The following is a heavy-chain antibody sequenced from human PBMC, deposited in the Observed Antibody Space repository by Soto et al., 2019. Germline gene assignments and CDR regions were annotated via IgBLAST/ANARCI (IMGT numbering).Heavy chain of an antibody. Sequence: QVQLVQSGAEVKKPGSSVKVSCKASGGTFSSYAISWVRQAPGQGLEWMGGIIPIFGTANYAQKFQGRVTITADESTSTAYMELSSLRSEDTAVYYCAREEADYSDSKAGYSYYYGMDVWGKGNTVTVSS. CDR2: IIPIFGTA. V-gene: IGHV1-69*01. J-gene: IGHJ6*04. D-gene: IGHD4-17*01. CDR3: AREEADYSDSKAGYSYYYGMDV. CDR1: GGTFSSYA.